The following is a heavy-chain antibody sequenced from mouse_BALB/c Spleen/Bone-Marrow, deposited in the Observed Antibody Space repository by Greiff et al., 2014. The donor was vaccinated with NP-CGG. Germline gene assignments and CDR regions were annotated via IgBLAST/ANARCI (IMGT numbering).Heavy chain of an antibody. D-gene: IGHD2-4*01. CDR3: ARGVSTMITAWFAY. J-gene: IGHJ3*01. Sequence: EVQLQQSGPELVKPGASMKISCKASGYSFTGYTMNWVKQSHGKNLEWIGLINPYNGGTSYNQKFKGKATLTVDRSSSTAYMELLSLTSEDSAVYYCARGVSTMITAWFAYRGQGTLVTVSA. CDR2: INPYNGGT. V-gene: IGHV1-26*01. CDR1: GYSFTGYT.